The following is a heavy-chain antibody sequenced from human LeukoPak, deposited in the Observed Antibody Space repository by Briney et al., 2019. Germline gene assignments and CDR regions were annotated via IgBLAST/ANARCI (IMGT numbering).Heavy chain of an antibody. CDR3: ARQFSSGWYVDY. CDR1: GFSFSNYW. V-gene: IGHV5-51*01. D-gene: IGHD6-13*01. Sequence: GESLKISCKGSGFSFSNYWIGWVRQMPGKGLEWMGIIYPDDSDTRYSPSFQGQVTISADKSISTAYLQWSSLKASDTAMYYCARQFSSGWYVDYWGQGTLVTVSS. J-gene: IGHJ4*02. CDR2: IYPDDSDT.